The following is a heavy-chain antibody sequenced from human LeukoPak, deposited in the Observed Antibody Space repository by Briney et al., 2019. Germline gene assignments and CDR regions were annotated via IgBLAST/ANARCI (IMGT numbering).Heavy chain of an antibody. CDR3: ARDSPGTTASDY. D-gene: IGHD1-1*01. Sequence: TGGSLRLSCAASGFTFGSYRMNWVRQAPGKGLEWVSSISASGSYIYYADSLKGRFTISRDNTKNPLYLQMNSLRAGDTAVYYCARDSPGTTASDYWGQGTLVTVSS. CDR2: ISASGSYI. V-gene: IGHV3-21*01. CDR1: GFTFGSYR. J-gene: IGHJ4*02.